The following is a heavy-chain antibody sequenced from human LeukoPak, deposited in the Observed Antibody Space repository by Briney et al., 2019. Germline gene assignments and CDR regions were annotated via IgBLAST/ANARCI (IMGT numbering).Heavy chain of an antibody. CDR1: GFTFGRYW. V-gene: IGHV3-74*01. D-gene: IGHD1-26*01. Sequence: PGGSLRLSCSDSGFTFGRYWVHWVRQAPGKGLVWVSHITTDGSGTSYADSVKGRFTISRDNAKNTLYLQMNSLRAEDTAVYYCARGAIVGANFDYWGQGTLVTVSS. CDR3: ARGAIVGANFDY. J-gene: IGHJ4*02. CDR2: ITTDGSGT.